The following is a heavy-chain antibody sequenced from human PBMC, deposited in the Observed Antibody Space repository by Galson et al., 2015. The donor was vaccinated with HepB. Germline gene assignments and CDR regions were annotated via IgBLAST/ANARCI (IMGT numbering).Heavy chain of an antibody. CDR1: GLSVSSTY. D-gene: IGHD5-24*01. CDR2: IHADDT. Sequence: SLRLSCAASGLSVSSTYISWVRQTPAKGLDWVSSIHADDTYYAAPVRGRFTISRDNSQNTVYLYMNSLRADDAAIYYCARIITGRRDGWIPFDYWGQGTLVTVSS. V-gene: IGHV3-53*01. J-gene: IGHJ4*02. CDR3: ARIITGRRDGWIPFDY.